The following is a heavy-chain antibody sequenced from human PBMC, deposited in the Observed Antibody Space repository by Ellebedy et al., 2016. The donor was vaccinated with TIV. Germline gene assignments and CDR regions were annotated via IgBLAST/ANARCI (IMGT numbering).Heavy chain of an antibody. CDR3: AKEFVRGSAFDI. J-gene: IGHJ3*02. Sequence: GESLKISXAASGFTFSSYSMNWVRQAPGKGLEWVSSISSSSSYIYYADSVKGRFTISRDNSKNTLYLQMTSLRAEDTAVYYCAKEFVRGSAFDIWGQGTMVTVSS. V-gene: IGHV3-21*04. D-gene: IGHD3-10*01. CDR2: ISSSSSYI. CDR1: GFTFSSYS.